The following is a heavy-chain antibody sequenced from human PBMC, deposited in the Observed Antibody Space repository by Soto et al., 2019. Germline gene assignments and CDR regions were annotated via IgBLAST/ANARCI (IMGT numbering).Heavy chain of an antibody. V-gene: IGHV1-2*04. CDR2: INPNSGGT. CDR1: GYTFTGYH. D-gene: IGHD4-4*01. J-gene: IGHJ6*02. CDR3: ARGLASTVTIAYYYYGMDV. Sequence: GASVKVSCKASGYTFTGYHMHWVRQAPGQGIEWMGWINPNSGGTNYAQKFQGWVTMTRDTSISTAYMELSRLRSDDTAVYYCARGLASTVTIAYYYYGMDVWGQGTTVTVSS.